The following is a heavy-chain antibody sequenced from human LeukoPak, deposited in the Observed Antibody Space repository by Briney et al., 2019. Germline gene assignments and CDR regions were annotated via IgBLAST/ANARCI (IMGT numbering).Heavy chain of an antibody. CDR1: GGSFSGYY. V-gene: IGHV4-34*01. CDR2: INHSGST. CDR3: ARGSSPGGSYYLRLYYFDY. Sequence: PSETLSLTCAVYGGSFSGYYWSWIRQPPGEGLEWIGEINHSGSTNYNPSLKSRVTISVDTSKNQFSLKLSSVTAADTAVYYCARGSSPGGSYYLRLYYFDYWGQGTLVTVSS. J-gene: IGHJ4*02. D-gene: IGHD1-26*01.